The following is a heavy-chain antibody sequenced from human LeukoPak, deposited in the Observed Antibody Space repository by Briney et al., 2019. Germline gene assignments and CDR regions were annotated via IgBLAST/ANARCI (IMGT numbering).Heavy chain of an antibody. Sequence: SKTLSLTCTVSGGSISSGSYYWSWIRQPAGKGLEWIGRMYSSGSTNYNPSLKSRVTISVDTSKNQFSLKLSSVTAADTAVYYCARDAVIPRYFDSSAWGQGTLVIVSS. V-gene: IGHV4-61*02. CDR3: ARDAVIPRYFDSSA. D-gene: IGHD3-22*01. J-gene: IGHJ5*02. CDR2: MYSSGST. CDR1: GGSISSGSYY.